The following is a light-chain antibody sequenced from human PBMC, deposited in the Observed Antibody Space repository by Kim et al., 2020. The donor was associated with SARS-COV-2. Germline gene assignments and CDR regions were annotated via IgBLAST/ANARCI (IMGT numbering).Light chain of an antibody. Sequence: PPGKRAPPCRRGRQIISNNLAWYQQKPGQAPRLLIYGASTRATGIPARFSGSGSGTEFTLTISSLQSEDFAVYYCQQYNNWPPLTFGGGTKVDIK. J-gene: IGKJ4*02. CDR2: GAS. CDR1: QIISNN. V-gene: IGKV3-15*01. CDR3: QQYNNWPPLT.